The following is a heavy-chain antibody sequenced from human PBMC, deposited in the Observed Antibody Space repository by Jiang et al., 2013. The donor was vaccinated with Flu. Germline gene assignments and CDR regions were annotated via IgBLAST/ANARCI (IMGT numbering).Heavy chain of an antibody. V-gene: IGHV4-59*01. CDR1: GGSISSYY. CDR2: IYYSGST. D-gene: IGHD6-19*01. J-gene: IGHJ5*02. CDR3: ARDSSGWSAWFDP. Sequence: GLVKPSETLSLTCTVSGGSISSYYWSWIRQPPGKGLEWIGYIYYSGSTNYNPSLKSRVTISVDTSKNQFSLKLSSVTAADTAVYYCARDSSGWSAWFDPWGQGTLVTVSS.